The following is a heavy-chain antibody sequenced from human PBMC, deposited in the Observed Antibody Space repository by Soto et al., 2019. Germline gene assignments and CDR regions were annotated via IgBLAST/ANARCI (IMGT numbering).Heavy chain of an antibody. CDR3: AKALGEYQLPGVVYYYYYGMDV. CDR1: GFTFSSYA. J-gene: IGHJ6*02. V-gene: IGHV3-23*01. Sequence: GGSLRLSCAASGFTFSSYAMSWVRQAPGKGLEWVSAISGSGGSTYYADSVKGRFTISRDNSKNTLYLQMNSLRAEDTAVYYCAKALGEYQLPGVVYYYYYGMDVWGQGTTVTVSS. D-gene: IGHD2-2*01. CDR2: ISGSGGST.